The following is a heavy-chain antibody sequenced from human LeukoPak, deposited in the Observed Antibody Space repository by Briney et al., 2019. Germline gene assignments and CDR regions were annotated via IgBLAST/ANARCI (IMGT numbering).Heavy chain of an antibody. V-gene: IGHV4-59*12. Sequence: SETLSLTCTVSGGSLSSYYGSWIRQPPGKGLEWIGYIYYSGSTNYNPSLKSRVTLSVDTSNNQFSLKLTSVTDADTAVYYCARRAGLHSLDNWGQGTLVTVSS. CDR3: ARRAGLHSLDN. CDR2: IYYSGST. CDR1: GGSLSSYY. J-gene: IGHJ4*02. D-gene: IGHD6-13*01.